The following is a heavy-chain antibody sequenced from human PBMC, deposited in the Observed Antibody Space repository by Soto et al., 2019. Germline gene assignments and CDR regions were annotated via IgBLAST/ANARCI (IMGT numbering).Heavy chain of an antibody. Sequence: GGSLRLSCAASGFTFSSYGMHWVRQAPGKGLEWVAVISYDGSNKYYADSVKGRFTISRDNSKNTLYLQMNSLRAEDTAVYYCAKDSLVTGTTSFYYWGQGTLVTVSS. V-gene: IGHV3-30*18. CDR2: ISYDGSNK. J-gene: IGHJ4*02. CDR1: GFTFSSYG. CDR3: AKDSLVTGTTSFYY. D-gene: IGHD1-7*01.